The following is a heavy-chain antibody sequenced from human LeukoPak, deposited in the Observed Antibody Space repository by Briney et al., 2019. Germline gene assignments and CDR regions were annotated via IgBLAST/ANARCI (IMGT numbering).Heavy chain of an antibody. CDR1: GGSLNNYY. J-gene: IGHJ1*01. CDR2: INHSGST. Sequence: KPSETLSLTCIVSGGSLNNYYWTWIRQPPGKGLEWIGEINHSGSTNYNPSLKSRVTISVDTSKNQFSLKLSSVTAADTAVYYCARGRCSGGSCYSWGYFQHWGQGTLVTVSS. V-gene: IGHV4-34*01. D-gene: IGHD2-15*01. CDR3: ARGRCSGGSCYSWGYFQH.